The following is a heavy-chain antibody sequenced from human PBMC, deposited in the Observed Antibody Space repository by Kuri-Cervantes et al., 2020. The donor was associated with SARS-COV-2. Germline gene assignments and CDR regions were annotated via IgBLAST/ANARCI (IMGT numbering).Heavy chain of an antibody. CDR2: INHSGST. CDR1: GGSFSGYY. J-gene: IGHJ5*02. CDR3: ARDCGSRTSCYALDP. Sequence: ESLKISCAVYGGSFSGYYWSWIRQPPGKGLEWIGEINHSGSTNYNPSLKSRVTISVDTSKNQFSLKLSFVTAADTAVYYCARDCGSRTSCYALDPWGQGTLVTVSS. D-gene: IGHD2-2*01. V-gene: IGHV4-34*01.